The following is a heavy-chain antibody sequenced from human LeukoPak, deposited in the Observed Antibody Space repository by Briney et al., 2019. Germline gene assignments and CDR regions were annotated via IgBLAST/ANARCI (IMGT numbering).Heavy chain of an antibody. J-gene: IGHJ5*02. CDR2: ISSSGSTI. V-gene: IGHV3-48*03. CDR1: GFTFSSYE. CDR3: ATLNDYCSGGSCYSDKVGYWFDP. D-gene: IGHD2-15*01. Sequence: GGSLRLSCAASGFTFSSYEMNWVRQAPGKGLEWVSYISSSGSTIYYADSVKGRFTISRDNAKNSLYLQMNSLRAEDTAVYYCATLNDYCSGGSCYSDKVGYWFDPWSQGTLVTVSS.